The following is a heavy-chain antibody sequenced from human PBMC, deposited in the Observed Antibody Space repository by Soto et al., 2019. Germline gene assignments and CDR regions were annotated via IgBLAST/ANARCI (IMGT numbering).Heavy chain of an antibody. CDR2: INGYNGKT. CDR1: GYTFTNYG. J-gene: IGHJ5*02. V-gene: IGHV1-18*01. CDR3: ARGTDPTYSDP. D-gene: IGHD2-15*01. Sequence: QVQLVQSGAEVRKPGASVKVSCKTSGYTFTNYGINWVRQAPGQGLEWMGWINGYNGKTNYAQRVQGRVTLTTDTSTTTAYMELRSLRSDDTAIYYCARGTDPTYSDPWGQGTLVTVSS.